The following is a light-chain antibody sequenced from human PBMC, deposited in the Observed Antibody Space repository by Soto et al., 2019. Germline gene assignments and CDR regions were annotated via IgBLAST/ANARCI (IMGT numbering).Light chain of an antibody. J-gene: IGKJ1*01. CDR1: QSVLYDSNNKNH. Sequence: DIVMSQSPDSLAASLGERATINCKSSQSVLYDSNNKNHLAWYQQRPGQPPKLLFSWASTRESGVPDRFSASGSGTDFTLSIGSLQAEDVAVYYCQQYYSTPRTFGQGTKVDIK. CDR3: QQYYSTPRT. CDR2: WAS. V-gene: IGKV4-1*01.